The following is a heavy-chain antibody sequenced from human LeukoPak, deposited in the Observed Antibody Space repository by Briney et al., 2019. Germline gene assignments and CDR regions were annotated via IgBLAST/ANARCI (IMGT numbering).Heavy chain of an antibody. Sequence: GGSLRLSCAASGFTFSSYTINWVRQAPGKGLEWVSGISGSGGSTYYADSVKGRFTISRDNSKNTLYLQMNSLRAEDTGVYFCAKLGDDIVVVPAAFFDCWGQGTLVTVSA. CDR1: GFTFSSYT. D-gene: IGHD2-2*01. CDR3: AKLGDDIVVVPAAFFDC. V-gene: IGHV3-23*01. J-gene: IGHJ4*02. CDR2: ISGSGGST.